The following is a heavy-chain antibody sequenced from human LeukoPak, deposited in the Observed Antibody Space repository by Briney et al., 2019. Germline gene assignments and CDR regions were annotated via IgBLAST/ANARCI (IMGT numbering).Heavy chain of an antibody. CDR2: IRYDGSNK. D-gene: IGHD6-13*01. CDR3: ARSYDQAAAGFLAAFDI. Sequence: GGSLRLSCAASGFTFSSYGMHWARQAPGKGLEWVAFIRYDGSNKFYADSVKGRFSISRDNSKITLHLQMNSLRAEDTAVYYCARSYDQAAAGFLAAFDIWGQGTMVTVSS. CDR1: GFTFSSYG. J-gene: IGHJ3*02. V-gene: IGHV3-30*02.